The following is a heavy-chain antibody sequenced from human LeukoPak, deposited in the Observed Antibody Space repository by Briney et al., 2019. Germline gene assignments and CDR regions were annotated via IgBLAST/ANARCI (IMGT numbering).Heavy chain of an antibody. CDR2: ISAYNGKT. V-gene: IGHV1-18*01. Sequence: ASVKVSCKASGYTFTSYGISWVRQAPGQGLEWMGWISAYNGKTNYAQKLQGRVTMTTDTSTSTAYMELRSLRSDDTAVYYCARASGRRSSSWWAFDYWGQGTLVTVSS. CDR1: GYTFTSYG. D-gene: IGHD6-13*01. CDR3: ARASGRRSSSWWAFDY. J-gene: IGHJ4*02.